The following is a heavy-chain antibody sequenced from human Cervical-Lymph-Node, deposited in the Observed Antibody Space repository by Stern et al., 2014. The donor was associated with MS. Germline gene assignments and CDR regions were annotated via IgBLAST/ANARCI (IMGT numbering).Heavy chain of an antibody. D-gene: IGHD6-13*01. CDR1: GDSINYNY. J-gene: IGHJ4*02. V-gene: IGHV4-59*01. Sequence: QVQLQESGPGLVKPSETLSLTCTVSGDSINYNYWGWIRQPPGKALEWIGYIFYRGSTTYNSSLKSRVTVSVDTSMNPFFLTLSSVTAADTAVYYCAMFLRRRVIGAPGAGYYFDYWGQGTLVTVPS. CDR3: AMFLRRRVIGAPGAGYYFDY. CDR2: IFYRGST.